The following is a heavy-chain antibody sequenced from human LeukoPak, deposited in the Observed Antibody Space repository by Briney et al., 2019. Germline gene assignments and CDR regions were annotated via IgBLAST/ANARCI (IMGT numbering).Heavy chain of an antibody. CDR1: GFTFSSYS. V-gene: IGHV3-21*01. CDR2: ISSSSSYI. D-gene: IGHD1-26*01. J-gene: IGHJ4*02. Sequence: GGSLRLSCAASGFTFSSYSMNWVRQAPGKGLEWVSSISSSSSYICYADSVKGRFTISRDNAKNSLYLQMNCLRAEDTAVYYCARGWDGYWGQGTLVTVSS. CDR3: ARGWDGY.